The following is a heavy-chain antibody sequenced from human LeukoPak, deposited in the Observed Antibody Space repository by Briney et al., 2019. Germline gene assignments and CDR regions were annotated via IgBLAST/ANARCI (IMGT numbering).Heavy chain of an antibody. Sequence: GESLKISCKGSGYSFTSYWIGWVRQMPGKGLEWMGIIYPGDSDTRYSPSFQGQVTISADKSISTAYLQWSSLKASDTAMYYCARARGCCSGGSCSPYYYYGMDVWGQGTTVTVSS. J-gene: IGHJ6*02. V-gene: IGHV5-51*01. D-gene: IGHD2-15*01. CDR1: GYSFTSYW. CDR2: IYPGDSDT. CDR3: ARARGCCSGGSCSPYYYYGMDV.